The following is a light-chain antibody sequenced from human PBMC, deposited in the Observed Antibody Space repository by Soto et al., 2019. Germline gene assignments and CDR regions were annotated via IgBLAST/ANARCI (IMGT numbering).Light chain of an antibody. V-gene: IGKV3-20*01. CDR1: QSVFSS. CDR3: HQYGRSPRT. J-gene: IGKJ5*01. Sequence: EIVMTQSPSTLSVSPWERSTLSFMASQSVFSSLAWYQQKPGQAPRLLIYGAATRATGIPARFSGSGSGTDFTLTISRLEPEDFAVYSCHQYGRSPRTFGQGTRLEI. CDR2: GAA.